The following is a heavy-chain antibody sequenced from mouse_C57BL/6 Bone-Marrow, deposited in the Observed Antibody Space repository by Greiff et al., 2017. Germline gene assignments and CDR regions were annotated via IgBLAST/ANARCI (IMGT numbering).Heavy chain of an antibody. CDR2: IDPSDSYT. D-gene: IGHD4-1*01. J-gene: IGHJ1*03. Sequence: VQLQQPGAELAKPGASVKLSCKASGYTFTSYWMQWVKQRPGQGLEWIGEIDPSDSYTNYNQKFKGKATLTVDTSSSTAYMQLSSLTSEDSAVYYCARESNWDVYWYFDVWGTGTTVTVSS. CDR3: ARESNWDVYWYFDV. CDR1: GYTFTSYW. V-gene: IGHV1-50*01.